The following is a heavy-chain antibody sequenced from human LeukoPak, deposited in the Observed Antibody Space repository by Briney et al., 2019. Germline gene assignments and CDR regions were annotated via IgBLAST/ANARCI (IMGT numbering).Heavy chain of an antibody. Sequence: GGSLRLSCAASGFIFSNFAMNWVRQAPGKGLEWVSYISTRSSTIYYADSVKGRFTISRDNAKNSLYLQMNSLRVEDTAVYYCAKERNLEIAVAGTIFDYWGQGTLVTVSS. D-gene: IGHD6-19*01. J-gene: IGHJ4*02. CDR1: GFIFSNFA. V-gene: IGHV3-48*01. CDR2: ISTRSSTI. CDR3: AKERNLEIAVAGTIFDY.